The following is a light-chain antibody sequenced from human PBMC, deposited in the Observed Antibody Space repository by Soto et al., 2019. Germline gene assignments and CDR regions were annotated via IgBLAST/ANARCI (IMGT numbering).Light chain of an antibody. CDR2: GAS. CDR1: QSVSGS. Sequence: EIVLTQSPATLSLSPGERATLSCRASQSVSGSLAWYQQKPGQAPRLLIYGASSRATGIPDRFSGSGSGTDFTLTISRLEPEDCAVYYCQQYGSSPYTFGQGTKLESK. J-gene: IGKJ2*01. CDR3: QQYGSSPYT. V-gene: IGKV3-20*01.